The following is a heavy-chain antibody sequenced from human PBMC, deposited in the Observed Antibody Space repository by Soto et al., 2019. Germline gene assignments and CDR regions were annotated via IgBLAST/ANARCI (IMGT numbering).Heavy chain of an antibody. Sequence: PSETLSLTCTVSGGSISSGDYYWSWIRQPPGKGLEWIGYIYYSGSTYYNPSLKSRVTISVDTSKNQFSLKLSSVTTADTAVYYCAREVGQAAAGTAYYYYGMDVWGQGTTVTVSS. CDR3: AREVGQAAAGTAYYYYGMDV. CDR1: GGSISSGDYY. V-gene: IGHV4-30-4*01. J-gene: IGHJ6*02. D-gene: IGHD6-13*01. CDR2: IYYSGST.